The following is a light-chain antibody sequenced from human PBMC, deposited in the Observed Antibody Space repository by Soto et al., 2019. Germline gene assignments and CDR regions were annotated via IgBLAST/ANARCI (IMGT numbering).Light chain of an antibody. Sequence: QSALTQPASVSGSPGQSITISSTGTSSDVGGYNYVSWYQQHPGKAPKLMIYDVSNRPSGVSNRFSGSKSGNTASLTISGLQAEDEADYYCRSYTSSSTHYVFGTGTKVT. CDR2: DVS. CDR3: RSYTSSSTHYV. J-gene: IGLJ1*01. V-gene: IGLV2-14*01. CDR1: SSDVGGYNY.